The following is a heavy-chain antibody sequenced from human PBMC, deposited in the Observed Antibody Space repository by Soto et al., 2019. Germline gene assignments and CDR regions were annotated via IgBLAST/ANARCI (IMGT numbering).Heavy chain of an antibody. Sequence: PGGSLRLSCAASGFTFSSYSMNWVRQAPGKGLEWVSSISSSSSYIYYADSVKGRFTISRDNAKNSLYLQMNSLRAEDTAVYYCASSGNYYYYYGMDVWGQGTTVTVYS. CDR2: ISSSSSYI. D-gene: IGHD6-25*01. CDR3: ASSGNYYYYYGMDV. J-gene: IGHJ6*02. CDR1: GFTFSSYS. V-gene: IGHV3-21*01.